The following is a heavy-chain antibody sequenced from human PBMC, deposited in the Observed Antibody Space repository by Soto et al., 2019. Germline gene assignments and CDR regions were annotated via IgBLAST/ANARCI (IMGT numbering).Heavy chain of an antibody. CDR1: GFTFRTYY. CDR2: ISAGSSNI. CDR3: ARQYPSSSRHFDH. D-gene: IGHD6-6*01. J-gene: IGHJ4*02. Sequence: EVEPVESGGGLVKPGGSLKLSCAASGFTFRTYYMIWVRQAPGKGLEWVSTISAGSSNIYYAPSVKGRFTISRDNAKNLLYLQINSLRAEDTAVYYCARQYPSSSRHFDHWGQGTLVIVSS. V-gene: IGHV3-21*01.